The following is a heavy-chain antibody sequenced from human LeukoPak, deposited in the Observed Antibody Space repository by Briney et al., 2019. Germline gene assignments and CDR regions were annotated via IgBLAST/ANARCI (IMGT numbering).Heavy chain of an antibody. J-gene: IGHJ3*02. V-gene: IGHV1-18*01. D-gene: IGHD3/OR15-3a*01. CDR2: ISAYNGDT. CDR3: ARVWSGIAFDI. CDR1: GFTFSTYG. Sequence: ASVKVSCKASGFTFSTYGISWVRQAPGQGLEWMGWISAYNGDTNYAQKLQGRVTMTTDTSTSTAYMELRSLRSDDTAVYYCARVWSGIAFDIWGQGTMVTVSS.